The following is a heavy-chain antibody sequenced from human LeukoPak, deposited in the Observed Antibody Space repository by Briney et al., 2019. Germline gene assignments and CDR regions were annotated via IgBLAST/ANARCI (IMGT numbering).Heavy chain of an antibody. CDR3: ARVLYYYGSGPYYYGMDV. V-gene: IGHV1-2*02. D-gene: IGHD3-10*01. J-gene: IGHJ6*02. CDR1: GYTFTGYY. CDR2: INPNSGGT. Sequence: GASVKVSCKASGYTFTGYYMHWVRQAPGQGLEWMGWINPNSGGTNYAQKFQGRVTMTRDTSISTAYMELSRLRSDDTAVYYCARVLYYYGSGPYYYGMDVWGQGTTVTVSS.